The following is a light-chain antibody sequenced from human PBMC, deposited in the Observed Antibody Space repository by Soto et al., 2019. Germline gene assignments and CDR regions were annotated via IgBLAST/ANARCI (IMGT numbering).Light chain of an antibody. Sequence: QSALTQPASVSGSPGQSITISCIGTSSDVGGYNYVSWFQQHPGKAPKLMIYDVSNRPSGVSNRFSGSKSGNTASLTISGRQAEDEADYYCSSYTSSSIPVFGGGTKLTVL. CDR1: SSDVGGYNY. J-gene: IGLJ2*01. V-gene: IGLV2-14*01. CDR3: SSYTSSSIPV. CDR2: DVS.